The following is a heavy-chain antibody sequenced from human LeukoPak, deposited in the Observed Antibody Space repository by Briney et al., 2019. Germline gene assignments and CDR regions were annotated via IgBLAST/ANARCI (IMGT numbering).Heavy chain of an antibody. CDR1: GGSISNYY. Sequence: PSETLSLTCTVSGGSISNYYWSWIRQPPGKGLEWIAYIYNSGTTNYNPSLKGRVTISVDTSKNQFSLKVSSVTAADTAVYHCARDVDAFDVWGQGTMVTVSS. CDR2: IYNSGTT. CDR3: ARDVDAFDV. V-gene: IGHV4-59*01. J-gene: IGHJ3*01.